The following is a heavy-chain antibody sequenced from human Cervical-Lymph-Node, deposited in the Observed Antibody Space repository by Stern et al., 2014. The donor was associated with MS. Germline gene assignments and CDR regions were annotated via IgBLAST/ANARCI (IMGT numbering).Heavy chain of an antibody. CDR1: GGSFSSSSYY. V-gene: IGHV4-39*01. Sequence: QVQLQESGPGLVKPSETLSLTCTVSGGSFSSSSYYWGWIRQPPGKGLEWIGSVYYNGSTQYNPSLKSRITISVDTSKNHFSLDMNSVTAADTAVYYCARNTSGRSFDYWGQGTLVTVSS. CDR2: VYYNGST. CDR3: ARNTSGRSFDY. D-gene: IGHD6-19*01. J-gene: IGHJ4*02.